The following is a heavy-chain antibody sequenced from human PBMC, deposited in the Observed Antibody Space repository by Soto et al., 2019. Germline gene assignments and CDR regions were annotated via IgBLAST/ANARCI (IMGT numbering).Heavy chain of an antibody. V-gene: IGHV4-59*08. J-gene: IGHJ6*03. CDR1: GGSISSYY. CDR3: ARVASYYDILTGYYYYYYMDV. D-gene: IGHD3-9*01. CDR2: IYYSGST. Sequence: TLSLTCTVPGGSISSYYWSWIRQPPGKGLEWIGYIYYSGSTNYNPSLKSRVTISVDTSKNQFSLKLSSVTAADTAVYYCARVASYYDILTGYYYYYYMDVWGKGTTVTVS.